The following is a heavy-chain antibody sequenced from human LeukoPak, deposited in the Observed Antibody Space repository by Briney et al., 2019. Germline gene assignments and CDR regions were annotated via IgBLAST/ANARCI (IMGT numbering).Heavy chain of an antibody. CDR2: IKGDGSGP. D-gene: IGHD2-15*01. CDR1: GFAFRNYW. Sequence: PGGSLRLSCAASGFAFRNYWMHWVRQAPGKGLVWVSRIKGDGSGPIYADSVKGRFTISRDNSKNTLYLQMNSLRAEDTAVYYCAKVHGADIVVVVATYPNYYFDYWGQGTLVTVSS. CDR3: AKVHGADIVVVVATYPNYYFDY. V-gene: IGHV3-74*01. J-gene: IGHJ4*02.